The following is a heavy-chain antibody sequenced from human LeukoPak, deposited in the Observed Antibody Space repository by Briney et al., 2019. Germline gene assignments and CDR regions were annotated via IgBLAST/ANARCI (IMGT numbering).Heavy chain of an antibody. Sequence: ASLTVSCTASGYTFTSYDINWVRQAPGQGLEWMGWMNPNSGNTGYAHKFQGRVTITRNTSISTAYMELSSLRSEDTAAYYCARSGLPSRYCSGGSCYLPGWFDPWGQGTLVTVSS. D-gene: IGHD2-15*01. CDR2: MNPNSGNT. V-gene: IGHV1-8*01. CDR3: ARSGLPSRYCSGGSCYLPGWFDP. CDR1: GYTFTSYD. J-gene: IGHJ5*02.